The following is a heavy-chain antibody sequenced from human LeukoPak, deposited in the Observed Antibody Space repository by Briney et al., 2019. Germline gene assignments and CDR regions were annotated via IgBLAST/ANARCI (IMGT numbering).Heavy chain of an antibody. J-gene: IGHJ4*02. CDR1: GYTFAGYY. D-gene: IGHD4-17*01. CDR2: INPNSGGT. V-gene: IGHV1-2*02. Sequence: ASVMVSCKASGYTFAGYYMHWVRQAPGQGLEWMGWINPNSGGTNYAQKFQGRVTMTRDTSISTAYMELSRLRSDDTAVYYCARDDYGDYVSLDYWGQGTLVTVSS. CDR3: ARDDYGDYVSLDY.